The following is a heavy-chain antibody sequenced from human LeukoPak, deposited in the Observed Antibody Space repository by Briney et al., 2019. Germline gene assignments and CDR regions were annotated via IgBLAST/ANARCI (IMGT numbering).Heavy chain of an antibody. D-gene: IGHD2-15*01. CDR1: GYSFIGYY. J-gene: IGHJ4*02. V-gene: IGHV1-2*02. CDR2: INPNNGGT. CDR3: ARVPVAGLFDY. Sequence: GASVKVSCKASGYSFIGYYLLWVRQAPGQGLEWMGWINPNNGGTLYAQKFQGRVTMTRDTSITTAFMELSSLRSDDTAVYYCARVPVAGLFDYWGQGTLVTVPS.